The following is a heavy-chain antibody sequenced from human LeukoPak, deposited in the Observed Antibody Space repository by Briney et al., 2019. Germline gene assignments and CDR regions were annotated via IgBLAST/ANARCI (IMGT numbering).Heavy chain of an antibody. J-gene: IGHJ4*02. CDR2: ISSSGTTV. CDR3: ARGEAFGRVIVIHGNANFDY. D-gene: IGHD3-16*02. V-gene: IGHV3-48*03. CDR1: GFTFSSYE. Sequence: GGSLRLSCAASGFTFSSYEMNWVRQAPGKGLEWVSYISSSGTTVYYADSVKGRFTISRDNAKNSLYLQMNSLRAGDTAVYYCARGEAFGRVIVIHGNANFDYWGQGTLVTVSS.